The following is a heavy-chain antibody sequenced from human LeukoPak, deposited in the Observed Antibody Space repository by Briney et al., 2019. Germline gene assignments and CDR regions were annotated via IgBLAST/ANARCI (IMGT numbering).Heavy chain of an antibody. CDR1: GGSISSGGYY. V-gene: IGHV4-31*03. CDR3: ARDRRVVAATHYCYYDMDV. D-gene: IGHD2-15*01. Sequence: PSETLSLTCTVSGGSISSGGYYWSWIRQHPGKGLAWIGYIYYSGSTYYNPPLKSRVTISVDTSKNQFSLKLSSVTAADTPVYYCARDRRVVAATHYCYYDMDVWGQGTTVTVSS. J-gene: IGHJ6*02. CDR2: IYYSGST.